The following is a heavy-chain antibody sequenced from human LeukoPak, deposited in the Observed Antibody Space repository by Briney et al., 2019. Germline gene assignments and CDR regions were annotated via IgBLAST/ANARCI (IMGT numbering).Heavy chain of an antibody. CDR1: GFTFSSYA. Sequence: GGSLRLSCAASGFTFSSYAMHWVRQAPGKGLEWVAVISYDGSNKYYADSVKGGFTISRDNSQNTLYLQMNSLRAEDTAVYYCARDYYGSGSYYGAFDIWGQGTMVTVSS. CDR2: ISYDGSNK. V-gene: IGHV3-30*04. D-gene: IGHD3-10*01. CDR3: ARDYYGSGSYYGAFDI. J-gene: IGHJ3*02.